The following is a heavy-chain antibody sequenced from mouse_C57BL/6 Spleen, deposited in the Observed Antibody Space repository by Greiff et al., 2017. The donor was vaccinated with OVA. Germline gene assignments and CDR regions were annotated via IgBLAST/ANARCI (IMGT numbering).Heavy chain of an antibody. D-gene: IGHD2-2*01. CDR1: GYSFTGYY. V-gene: IGHV1-31*01. Sequence: EVQLQQSGPELVQPGASVKISCTASGYSFTGYYMHWVKQRHGNILDWIGYIYPYHGVSSYNQKFKGKATLTVDKSSSTAYMELRSLTSEDSAVYYCARWGNYGSLDYWGQGTTLTVSS. J-gene: IGHJ2*01. CDR3: ARWGNYGSLDY. CDR2: IYPYHGVS.